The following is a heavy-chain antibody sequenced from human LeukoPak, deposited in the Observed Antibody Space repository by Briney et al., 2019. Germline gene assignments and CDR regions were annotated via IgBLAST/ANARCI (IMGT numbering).Heavy chain of an antibody. CDR2: IIPIFGTA. CDR3: ARETVVAATAAFDY. V-gene: IGHV1-69*13. Sequence: SVKVSCKASGGTFSSYAISWVRQAPGQGLEWMGGIIPIFGTANYAQKFQGRVTITADESTSTAYMELSSLRPEDTAVYYCARETVVAATAAFDYWGQGTLVTVSS. CDR1: GGTFSSYA. D-gene: IGHD2-15*01. J-gene: IGHJ4*02.